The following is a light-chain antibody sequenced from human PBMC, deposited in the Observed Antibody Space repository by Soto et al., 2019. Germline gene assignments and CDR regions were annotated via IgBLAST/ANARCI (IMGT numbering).Light chain of an antibody. J-gene: IGLJ2*01. Sequence: QSALTQSASVSGSPGQSITISCTGTSSDVGNYDLVSWYQQHPDKAPKLVIYEVTNRPSGISLRFSGSKSGNTASLTISGLQAEDEADYYCSSYTNTNTLIFGGGTQLTVL. V-gene: IGLV2-14*02. CDR1: SSDVGNYDL. CDR2: EVT. CDR3: SSYTNTNTLI.